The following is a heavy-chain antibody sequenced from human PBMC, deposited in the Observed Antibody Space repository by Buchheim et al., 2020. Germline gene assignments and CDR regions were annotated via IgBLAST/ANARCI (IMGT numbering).Heavy chain of an antibody. CDR3: ARADYTSPLDY. CDR2: ISYDVNDK. V-gene: IGHV3-30-3*01. Sequence: QVQLVESGGGVVQPGRSLRLSCAASGFTFSSYPIHWVRQAPGKGLEWVAVISYDVNDKYYADSVKGRFTISRDNSKNTLYLQMNSLRAEDTAVYYCARADYTSPLDYWGQGTL. D-gene: IGHD4-11*01. J-gene: IGHJ4*02. CDR1: GFTFSSYP.